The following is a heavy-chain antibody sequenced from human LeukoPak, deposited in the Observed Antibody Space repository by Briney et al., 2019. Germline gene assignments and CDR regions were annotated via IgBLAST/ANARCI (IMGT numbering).Heavy chain of an antibody. D-gene: IGHD6-13*01. Sequence: QPGGSLRLSCAASGFTFNSYAMSWVRQAPGRGLEWVANIKHDGSEKFYVDSVRGRFTISRDNAKNSLYLQLNSLRAEDTALYYCARITGIEAAGDYWGQGTLVTVSS. J-gene: IGHJ4*02. CDR3: ARITGIEAAGDY. V-gene: IGHV3-7*04. CDR1: GFTFNSYA. CDR2: IKHDGSEK.